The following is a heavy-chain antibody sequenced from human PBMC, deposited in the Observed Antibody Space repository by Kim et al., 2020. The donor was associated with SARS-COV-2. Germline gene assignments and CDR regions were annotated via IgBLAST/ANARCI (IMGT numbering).Heavy chain of an antibody. V-gene: IGHV4-59*01. CDR3: ARGAAAADY. J-gene: IGHJ4*02. D-gene: IGHD6-13*01. CDR2: IFYSGST. CDR1: GGSISSFY. Sequence: SETLSLTCTVSGGSISSFYWSWIRQPPGKGLEWIGYIFYSGSTNYNPSLKSRVTISIDTSKNQFSLKLSSVTAADTAVYYCARGAAAADYWGQGTLVTVSS.